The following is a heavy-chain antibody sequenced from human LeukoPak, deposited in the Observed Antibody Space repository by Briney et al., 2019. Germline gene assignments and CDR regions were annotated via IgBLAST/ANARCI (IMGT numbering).Heavy chain of an antibody. CDR1: GGSFSGYY. CDR3: ARTVVPAAISWFDP. CDR2: IYYSGST. D-gene: IGHD2-2*01. J-gene: IGHJ5*02. Sequence: SETLSLTCAVYGGSFSGYYWSWIRQPPGKGLEWIGSIYYSGSTYYNPSLKSRVTISVDTSKNQFSLKLSSVTAADTAVYYCARTVVPAAISWFDPWGQGTLVTVSS. V-gene: IGHV4-34*01.